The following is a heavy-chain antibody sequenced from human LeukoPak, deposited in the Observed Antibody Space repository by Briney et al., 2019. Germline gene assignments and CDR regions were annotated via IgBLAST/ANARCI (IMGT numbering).Heavy chain of an antibody. J-gene: IGHJ4*02. D-gene: IGHD6-19*01. CDR1: GDSVSSGSYY. V-gene: IGHV4-61*01. CDR2: IYYSGST. Sequence: SVTLSLTCTVSGDSVSSGSYYWSWIRQPPGKGLEWIGYIYYSGSTNYNPSLKSRVTISVDTSKNQFSLKLSSVTATDTAVYYCAREGRKWLARIFDYWGQGTLVTVSS. CDR3: AREGRKWLARIFDY.